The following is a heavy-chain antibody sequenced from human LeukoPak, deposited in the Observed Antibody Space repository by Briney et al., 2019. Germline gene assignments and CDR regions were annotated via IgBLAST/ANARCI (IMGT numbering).Heavy chain of an antibody. Sequence: HVASVKVSCKASGYTFTGYYVHWVRQAPGQGLEWMGWINPNSGGTNYAQKFQGRVTMTGDTSISTAYMELSSLRSDDTAVYFCARKYNILTDYDNWFDPWGQGTLVTVSS. CDR2: INPNSGGT. J-gene: IGHJ5*02. D-gene: IGHD3-9*01. CDR1: GYTFTGYY. V-gene: IGHV1-2*02. CDR3: ARKYNILTDYDNWFDP.